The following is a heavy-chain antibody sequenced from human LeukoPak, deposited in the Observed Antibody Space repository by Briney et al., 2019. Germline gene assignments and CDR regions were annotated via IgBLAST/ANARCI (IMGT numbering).Heavy chain of an antibody. CDR1: GFTFSSYS. CDR2: ISSSSSYI. J-gene: IGHJ4*02. D-gene: IGHD6-19*01. Sequence: GGSLRLSCAASGFTFSSYSMIWVRQAPGKGLEWVSSISSSSSYIYYADSVKGRFTISRDNAKNSLYLQMNSLRAEDTAVYYCARDAVAGNDYWGQGTLVTVSS. CDR3: ARDAVAGNDY. V-gene: IGHV3-21*01.